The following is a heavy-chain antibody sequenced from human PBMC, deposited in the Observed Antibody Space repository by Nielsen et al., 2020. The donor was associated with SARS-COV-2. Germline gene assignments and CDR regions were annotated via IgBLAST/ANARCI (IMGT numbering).Heavy chain of an antibody. CDR3: ARQVPAAPMDWFDP. CDR2: IYHSGST. Sequence: SETLSLTCTVSGGSISSESFYWNWIRQPAGKGLEWIGHIYHSGSTYYNPSLKSRVLMAIDRSNNQFSLKLSSVTVADTAVYYCARQVPAAPMDWFDPWGQGTLVTVSS. D-gene: IGHD2-2*01. CDR1: GGSISSESFY. J-gene: IGHJ5*02. V-gene: IGHV4-61*10.